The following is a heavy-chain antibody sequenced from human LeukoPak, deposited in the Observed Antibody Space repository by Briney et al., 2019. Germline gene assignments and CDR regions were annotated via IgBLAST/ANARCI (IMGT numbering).Heavy chain of an antibody. Sequence: SETLSLICTVSGGSISSYYWSWIRQPPGKGLEWIGYIYYSGSTNYNPSLKSRVTISVDTSKNQFSLKLNSVTAADTAVYYCARDSGTTGEVKFDPWGQGTLVTVSS. CDR1: GGSISSYY. CDR3: ARDSGTTGEVKFDP. D-gene: IGHD3-10*01. V-gene: IGHV4-59*12. J-gene: IGHJ5*02. CDR2: IYYSGST.